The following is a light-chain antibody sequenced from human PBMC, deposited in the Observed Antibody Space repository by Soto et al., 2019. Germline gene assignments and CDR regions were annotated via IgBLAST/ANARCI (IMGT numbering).Light chain of an antibody. CDR1: SSNIGAGSD. V-gene: IGLV1-40*01. Sequence: QSVLTQPPSVSGAPGQRVTISCTGSSSNIGAGSDVSWFQQLPRTAPRVVIYANTYRPSGVPDRFSGSKSGTSASLAITRLQAEDEADYYCQTYDSSLSGLVFGGGTKVTVL. CDR3: QTYDSSLSGLV. CDR2: ANT. J-gene: IGLJ2*01.